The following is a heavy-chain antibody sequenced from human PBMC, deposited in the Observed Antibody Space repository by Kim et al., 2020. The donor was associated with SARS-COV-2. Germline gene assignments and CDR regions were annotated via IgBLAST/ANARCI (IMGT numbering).Heavy chain of an antibody. CDR3: ASLHYDILTGPNAFDY. Sequence: DAGKGRFTISRDNAKNALYLQMNSLGAEDTAVYYCASLHYDILTGPNAFDYWGQGTLVTVSS. J-gene: IGHJ4*02. V-gene: IGHV3-11*06. D-gene: IGHD3-9*01.